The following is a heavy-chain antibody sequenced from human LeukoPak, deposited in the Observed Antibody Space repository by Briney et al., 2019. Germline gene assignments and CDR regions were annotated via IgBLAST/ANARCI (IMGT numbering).Heavy chain of an antibody. CDR2: IYYSGST. J-gene: IGHJ4*02. D-gene: IGHD4-23*01. CDR1: GGSIISYY. V-gene: IGHV4-59*08. Sequence: KTSETLSLTCTVSGGSIISYYWRCIRQPPGKGLEWIGYIYYSGSTKYNPSLKSRVSISVDTSKNQFSLKLSSVTAADTAVYYCVRHSSDYGGNFGYWGRGTLVTVSS. CDR3: VRHSSDYGGNFGY.